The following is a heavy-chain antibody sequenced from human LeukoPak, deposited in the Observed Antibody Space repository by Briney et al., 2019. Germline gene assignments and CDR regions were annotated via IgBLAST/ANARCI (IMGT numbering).Heavy chain of an antibody. CDR1: GINFTSHG. CDR3: AKGGAATMRDGYNYYYYYMEV. V-gene: IGHV3-23*01. D-gene: IGHD5-24*01. CDR2: ISGSGGHK. J-gene: IGHJ6*03. Sequence: GGSLRLSCAASGINFTSHGMSWVRQAPGKGLEWVSLISGSGGHKIYGDSVKGRFTISRDNSKDTFYLQMTSLRAEDTAVYYCAKGGAATMRDGYNYYYYYMEVWGRGTTVTVSS.